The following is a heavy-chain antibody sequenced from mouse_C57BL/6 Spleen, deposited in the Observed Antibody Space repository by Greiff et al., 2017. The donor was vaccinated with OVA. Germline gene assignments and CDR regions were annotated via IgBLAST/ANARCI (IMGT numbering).Heavy chain of an antibody. CDR3: ANWDGWYFDV. CDR1: GYTFTDYY. V-gene: IGHV1-26*01. D-gene: IGHD4-1*01. Sequence: VQLQQSGPELVKPGASVKISCKASGYTFTDYYMNWVKQSHGKSLEWIGDINPNNGGTSYNQKFKGKATLTVDKSSSTAYMELRSLTSEASAVYYFANWDGWYFDVWCTWTTVTVSS. J-gene: IGHJ1*03. CDR2: INPNNGGT.